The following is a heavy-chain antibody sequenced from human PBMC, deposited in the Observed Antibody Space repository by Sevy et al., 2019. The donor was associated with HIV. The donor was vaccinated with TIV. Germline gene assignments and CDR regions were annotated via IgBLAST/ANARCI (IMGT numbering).Heavy chain of an antibody. D-gene: IGHD3-22*01. CDR1: GYTFTAYY. J-gene: IGHJ4*02. CDR3: ARMGDYYVSSGDYPLTF. V-gene: IGHV1-2*02. CDR2: INPNSGGT. Sequence: ASVKVSCKASGYTFTAYYIHWVRQAPGQGLEWMGWINPNSGGTYFAKKFQDSVTLTTDTSVNTAYMELGSLRFDDTAVYYCARMGDYYVSSGDYPLTFWGQGTLVTDSS.